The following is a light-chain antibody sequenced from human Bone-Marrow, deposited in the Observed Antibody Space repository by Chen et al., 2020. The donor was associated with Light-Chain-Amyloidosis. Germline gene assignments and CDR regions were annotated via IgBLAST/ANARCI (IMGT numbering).Light chain of an antibody. CDR2: EVS. CDR3: MQGIHVPLP. CDR1: QSLLHSDGKTY. Sequence: DIVMTQTPLSLSVTPGQPASISCKSSQSLLHSDGKTYLYWYLQKPGQSPQLLIYEVSSRLSGVPDRFSGSGSGTDFTLKISRVEAEDVGVYYCMQGIHVPLPFGGGTKVEIK. V-gene: IGKV2-29*03. J-gene: IGKJ4*01.